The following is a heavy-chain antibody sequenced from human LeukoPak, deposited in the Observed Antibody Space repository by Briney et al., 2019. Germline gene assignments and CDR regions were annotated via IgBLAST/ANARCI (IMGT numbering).Heavy chain of an antibody. CDR1: GFIVSNNY. V-gene: IGHV3-53*01. J-gene: IGHJ4*02. D-gene: IGHD3-22*01. Sequence: GGSLRLSCVASGFIVSNNYMSWVRQAPGKGLEWVSVLYNAGSTYYAESVKGRFTISRDNSKNTVYLQMNSLRVEDTAVYYCARAAYDSGGYTANHDFWGQGTLVTVSS. CDR3: ARAAYDSGGYTANHDF. CDR2: LYNAGST.